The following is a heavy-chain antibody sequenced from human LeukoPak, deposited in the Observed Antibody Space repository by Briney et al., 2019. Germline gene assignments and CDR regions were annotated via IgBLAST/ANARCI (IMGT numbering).Heavy chain of an antibody. D-gene: IGHD1-26*01. J-gene: IGHJ6*03. CDR2: ISAYNGNP. CDR3: ARMSELREYYYRYYMDV. V-gene: IGHV1-18*04. Sequence: GASVKVSCMASGYTFSSYGFSWVRQAPGQGLEWMGWISAYNGNPKYPQKFQGRVTMTTDTSTSTAYMELRSLRSDDTAVHYCARMSELREYYYRYYMDVWAKGTTVTAS. CDR1: GYTFSSYG.